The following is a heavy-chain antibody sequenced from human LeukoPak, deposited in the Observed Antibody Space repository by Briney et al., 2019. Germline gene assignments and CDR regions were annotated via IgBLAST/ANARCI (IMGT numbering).Heavy chain of an antibody. Sequence: SETLSLXCSVSGGSINRSSYYWGWIRQAPGKGLEWIGSVYYDGNTYYNPNPSLKSRATVSMDTSRNQFSLKLTSVTAADTAVYYCARSAILWGLQYFQLWGQGTLVTVSS. CDR2: VYYDGNT. J-gene: IGHJ1*01. D-gene: IGHD2-21*01. CDR1: GGSINRSSYY. CDR3: ARSAILWGLQYFQL. V-gene: IGHV4-39*01.